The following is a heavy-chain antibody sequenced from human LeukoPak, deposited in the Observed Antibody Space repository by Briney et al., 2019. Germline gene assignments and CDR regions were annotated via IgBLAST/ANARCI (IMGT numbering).Heavy chain of an antibody. Sequence: ASVKVSCKASGYTFTSYGISWVRQAPGQGLEWMGWISAYNGNTNYAQKLQGRVTMTTDTSTSTAYMELRSLRSDDTAVYYCARDAIPYRGYSSSFEYWGQGTLDTVSS. D-gene: IGHD6-13*01. V-gene: IGHV1-18*01. CDR1: GYTFTSYG. CDR2: ISAYNGNT. J-gene: IGHJ4*02. CDR3: ARDAIPYRGYSSSFEY.